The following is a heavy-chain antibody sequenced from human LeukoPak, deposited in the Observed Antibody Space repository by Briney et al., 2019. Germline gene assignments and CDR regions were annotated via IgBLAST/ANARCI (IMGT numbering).Heavy chain of an antibody. CDR1: GASISDYY. J-gene: IGHJ4*02. Sequence: PSETLSLTCTVSGASISDYYWTWIRQPPGKGLEWIGYIYYSGSTNYNRSLKSRVTLSVDTSNNHVSLKVNSVTAADTAVYYCARVKDYHDSSGPLYFDSWGQGTLVTVSS. D-gene: IGHD3-22*01. CDR2: IYYSGST. CDR3: ARVKDYHDSSGPLYFDS. V-gene: IGHV4-59*01.